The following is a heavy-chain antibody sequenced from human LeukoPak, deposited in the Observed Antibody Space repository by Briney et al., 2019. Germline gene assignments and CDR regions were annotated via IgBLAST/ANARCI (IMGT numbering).Heavy chain of an antibody. Sequence: SETLSLTCTVSGGSISSSSYYWGWIRQPPGKGLEWIGNIYYSGSTYYNPSLKSRVTISVDTSKNQFSLKLSSVTAADTAVYYCARNLVGDIVVVPAAILGWFDPWGQGTLVTVSS. V-gene: IGHV4-39*01. J-gene: IGHJ5*02. CDR3: ARNLVGDIVVVPAAILGWFDP. D-gene: IGHD2-2*02. CDR1: GGSISSSSYY. CDR2: IYYSGST.